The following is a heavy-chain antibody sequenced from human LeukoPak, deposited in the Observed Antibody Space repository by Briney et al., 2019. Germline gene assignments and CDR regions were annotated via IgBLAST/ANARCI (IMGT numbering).Heavy chain of an antibody. V-gene: IGHV3-21*01. D-gene: IGHD2-2*01. CDR3: ARVDCSSTSCVGVSYYYMDV. J-gene: IGHJ6*03. Sequence: GGSLRLSCAASGFTFSSYSMNWVRQAPGKGLEWVSSISSSSSYIYYADSVKGRFTIFRDNAKNSLYLQMNSLRAEDTAVYYCARVDCSSTSCVGVSYYYMDVWGKGTTVTVSS. CDR2: ISSSSSYI. CDR1: GFTFSSYS.